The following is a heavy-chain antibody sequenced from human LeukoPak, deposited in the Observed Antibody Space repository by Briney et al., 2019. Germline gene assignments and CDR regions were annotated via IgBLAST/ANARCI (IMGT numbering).Heavy chain of an antibody. CDR3: AYADNDGWYYFDY. CDR1: GFTFSSYA. V-gene: IGHV3-23*01. D-gene: IGHD6-19*01. J-gene: IGHJ4*02. Sequence: GGSLRLSCAVSGFTFSSYAMTWVRQAPGKGLEWVSAISGTGANTYYADSVKGRFTTSRDNPRSTLYLQMNSLSHEDTAVYYCAYADNDGWYYFDYWGQGTLATVSS. CDR2: ISGTGANT.